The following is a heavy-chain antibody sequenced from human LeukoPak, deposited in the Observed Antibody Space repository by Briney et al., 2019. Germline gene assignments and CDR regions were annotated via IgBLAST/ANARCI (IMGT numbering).Heavy chain of an antibody. J-gene: IGHJ4*02. CDR2: ISSSSSYI. CDR3: ARDVRQVPSFDY. Sequence: GGSLRLSCAASGFTFSSCSRNWVRQAPGKGLEWVSSISSSSSYIYYADSVKGRFTISRDNAKNSLYLQMNSLRAEDTAVYYCARDVRQVPSFDYWGQGTLVTVSS. CDR1: GFTFSSCS. V-gene: IGHV3-21*01. D-gene: IGHD3-10*02.